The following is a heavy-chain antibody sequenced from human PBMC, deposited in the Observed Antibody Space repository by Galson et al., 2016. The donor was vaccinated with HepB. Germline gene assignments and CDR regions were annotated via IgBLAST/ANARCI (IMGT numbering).Heavy chain of an antibody. D-gene: IGHD3-3*01. CDR3: ARDADFGVAYGMDV. V-gene: IGHV3-7*03. CDR2: INEDGSVK. Sequence: SLRLSCAASGFTFKEYWMSWVRQSPGKGLQWVASINEDGSVKYYVDSVRGRFTISRDNSKNTVFLQMNSLRVEDTAVYYCARDADFGVAYGMDVWGQGTTVTVSS. J-gene: IGHJ6*02. CDR1: GFTFKEYW.